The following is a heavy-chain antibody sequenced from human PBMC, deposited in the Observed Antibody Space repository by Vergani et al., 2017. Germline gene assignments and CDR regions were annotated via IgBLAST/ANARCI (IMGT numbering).Heavy chain of an antibody. J-gene: IGHJ5*02. CDR2: VNHSGST. D-gene: IGHD1-26*01. Sequence: QVQLQQWGAGLLKPSETLSLTCAVYGGSFSGYYWSWIRQPPGKGLEWIGEVNHSGSTNYNPSLKRRVTISVDTSKNQFSLKLSSVTAADTAVYYCARLRGSGWEPHNWFDPWGQGTLVTVSS. CDR1: GGSFSGYY. CDR3: ARLRGSGWEPHNWFDP. V-gene: IGHV4-34*01.